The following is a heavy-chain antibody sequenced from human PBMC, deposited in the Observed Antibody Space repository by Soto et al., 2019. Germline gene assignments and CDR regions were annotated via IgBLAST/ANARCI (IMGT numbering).Heavy chain of an antibody. CDR1: GFTFSSYS. J-gene: IGHJ6*02. CDR2: ISSSSSYI. V-gene: IGHV3-21*01. D-gene: IGHD6-19*01. CDR3: ARVLKQWLANKGYYYGMDV. Sequence: GGSLRLSCAASGFTFSSYSMNWVRQAPGEGLEWVSSISSSSSYIYYADSVKGRFTISRDNAKNSLYLQMNSLRAEDTAVYYCARVLKQWLANKGYYYGMDVWGQGTTVTVSS.